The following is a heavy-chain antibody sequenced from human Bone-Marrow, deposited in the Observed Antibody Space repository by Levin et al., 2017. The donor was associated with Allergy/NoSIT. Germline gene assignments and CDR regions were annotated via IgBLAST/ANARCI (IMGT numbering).Heavy chain of an antibody. J-gene: IGHJ3*02. CDR1: GGSISSYY. V-gene: IGHV4-59*01. Sequence: PSETLSLTCTVSGGSISSYYWSWIRQPPGKGLEWIGYIYYSGSTNYNPSLKSRVTISVDTSKNQFSLKLSSVTAADTAVYYCAREVWGLVSSPSGSLSAFDIWGQGTMVTVSS. CDR2: IYYSGST. CDR3: AREVWGLVSSPSGSLSAFDI. D-gene: IGHD3-10*01.